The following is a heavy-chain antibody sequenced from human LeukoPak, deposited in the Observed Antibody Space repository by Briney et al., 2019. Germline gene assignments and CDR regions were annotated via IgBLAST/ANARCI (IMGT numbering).Heavy chain of an antibody. CDR1: GFTFSSYG. CDR2: IDPNSGGT. Sequence: GGSLRLSCAASGFTFSSYGMHWVRQAPGQGLEWMAWIDPNSGGTNYAHKFQGRVTMTRDTSISTAYMEVSSLSSDDTAVYYCARELIDFHDHTNKGFFDSWGQGTLVTVSS. V-gene: IGHV1-2*02. CDR3: ARELIDFHDHTNKGFFDS. J-gene: IGHJ4*02. D-gene: IGHD3/OR15-3a*01.